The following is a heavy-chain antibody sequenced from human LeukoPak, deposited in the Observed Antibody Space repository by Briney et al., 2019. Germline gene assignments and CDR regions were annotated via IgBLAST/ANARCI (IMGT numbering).Heavy chain of an antibody. D-gene: IGHD4/OR15-4a*01. J-gene: IGHJ4*02. CDR2: ISYDGSNK. Sequence: PGRSLRLSCAASGFTFSSYAMHWVRQAPGKGLEWVAVISYDGSNKYYADSVKGRFTISRDNSKNTLYLQMNSLRAEDTAVYYCARDGANDWGQGTLVTVSS. V-gene: IGHV3-30-3*01. CDR1: GFTFSSYA. CDR3: ARDGAND.